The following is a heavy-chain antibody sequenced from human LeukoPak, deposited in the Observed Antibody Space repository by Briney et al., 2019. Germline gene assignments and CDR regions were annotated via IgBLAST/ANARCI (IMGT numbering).Heavy chain of an antibody. CDR2: ISYDGSNK. Sequence: GRSLRLSCAASGFTFSSYGMHWVRQAPGKGLEWVAVISYDGSNKYYADSVKGRFTISRDNSKNTLYLQMNSLRAEDTAVYYCAKNGRQSLTTVRMDVWGKGTTVTVSS. CDR1: GFTFSSYG. J-gene: IGHJ6*04. D-gene: IGHD4-17*01. V-gene: IGHV3-30*18. CDR3: AKNGRQSLTTVRMDV.